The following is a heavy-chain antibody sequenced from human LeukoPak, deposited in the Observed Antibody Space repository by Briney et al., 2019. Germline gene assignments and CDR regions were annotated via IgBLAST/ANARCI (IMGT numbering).Heavy chain of an antibody. CDR3: ARYIVVVPAATYYFDY. D-gene: IGHD2-2*01. Sequence: YSSATPNYNPSLKRRVTISVDTSKNQFSLKLSSVTAADTAVYYCARYIVVVPAATYYFDYWGQGTLVTVSS. V-gene: IGHV4-59*01. J-gene: IGHJ4*02. CDR2: YSSATP.